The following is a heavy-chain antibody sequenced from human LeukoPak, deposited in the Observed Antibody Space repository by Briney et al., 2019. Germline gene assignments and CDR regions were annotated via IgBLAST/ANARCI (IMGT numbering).Heavy chain of an antibody. CDR2: IHHSGST. D-gene: IGHD3-16*01. CDR3: ARDGLGGPYAFDI. CDR1: GGSISSGGYY. Sequence: SETLSLTCTVSGGSISSGGYYWSWIRQPPGKGLEWIGYIHHSGSTYYNPSLKSRVTISVDRSKNQFSLKLSSVTAADTAVYYCARDGLGGPYAFDIWGQGTMVTVSS. V-gene: IGHV4-30-2*01. J-gene: IGHJ3*02.